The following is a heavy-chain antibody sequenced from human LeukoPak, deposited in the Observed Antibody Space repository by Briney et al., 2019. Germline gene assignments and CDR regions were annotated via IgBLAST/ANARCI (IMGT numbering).Heavy chain of an antibody. CDR3: VRGGPQWLVPKNWFDP. D-gene: IGHD6-19*01. Sequence: SETLSLTCAVYGGSFSGYYWSWTRQPPGKGLEWIGEINHSGSTNYNPSLKSRVTISVDTSKNQFSLKLSSVTAADTAVYYCVRGGPQWLVPKNWFDPWGQGTLVTVSS. CDR2: INHSGST. V-gene: IGHV4-34*01. CDR1: GGSFSGYY. J-gene: IGHJ5*02.